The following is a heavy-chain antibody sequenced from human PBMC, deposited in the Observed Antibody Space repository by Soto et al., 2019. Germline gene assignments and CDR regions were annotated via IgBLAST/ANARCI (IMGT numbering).Heavy chain of an antibody. D-gene: IGHD3-10*01. CDR1: GGSFSGYY. Sequence: SETLSLPCAVYGGSFSGYYWSWIRQPPGKGLEWIGEINHSGSTNYNPSLKSRVTISVDTSKNQFSLKLSSVTAADTAVYYCARGSLGFGTFDYWGQGTLVTVSS. CDR3: ARGSLGFGTFDY. J-gene: IGHJ4*02. V-gene: IGHV4-34*01. CDR2: INHSGST.